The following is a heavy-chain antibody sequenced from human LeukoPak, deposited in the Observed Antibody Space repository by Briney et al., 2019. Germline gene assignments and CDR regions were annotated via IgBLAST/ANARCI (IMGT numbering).Heavy chain of an antibody. Sequence: KPGGSLRLSCAASGFTFSDYYMSWLRQAPGKGLEWVSYISSSGSTIYYADSVKGRFTISRDNAKNSLYLQMNSLRAEDTAVYYCARAEGSSSGPWYYYYMDGWGKGTTVTVSS. CDR3: ARAEGSSSGPWYYYYMDG. V-gene: IGHV3-11*01. CDR2: ISSSGSTI. J-gene: IGHJ6*03. CDR1: GFTFSDYY. D-gene: IGHD6-6*01.